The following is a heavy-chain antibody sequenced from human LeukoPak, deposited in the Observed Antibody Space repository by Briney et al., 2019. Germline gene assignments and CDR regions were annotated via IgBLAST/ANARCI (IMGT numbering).Heavy chain of an antibody. D-gene: IGHD4-17*01. CDR1: GGSFSGYY. CDR2: INHSGST. Sequence: SETLSLTCAVYGGSFSGYYWSWIRQPPGKGLEWIGEINHSGSTNYNPSLKSRVTISVDTSKNQFSLKLSSVTAADTAVYYCARILTTVTSDAFDIWGQGTMATVSS. V-gene: IGHV4-34*01. J-gene: IGHJ3*02. CDR3: ARILTTVTSDAFDI.